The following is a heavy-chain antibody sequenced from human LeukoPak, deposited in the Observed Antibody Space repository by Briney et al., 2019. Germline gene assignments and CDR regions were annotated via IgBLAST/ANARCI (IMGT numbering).Heavy chain of an antibody. CDR1: GFTFSSYA. CDR3: AKVGYSSSWYDYYYYMDV. Sequence: PGGSLRLSCAASGFTFSSYAMSWVRQAPGKGLEWVSAISGSGGSTYYADSVKGRFTISRDNSKNTLYLQMNSLRAEDTAVYYCAKVGYSSSWYDYYYYMDVWGKGTTVTVSS. CDR2: ISGSGGST. V-gene: IGHV3-23*01. J-gene: IGHJ6*03. D-gene: IGHD6-13*01.